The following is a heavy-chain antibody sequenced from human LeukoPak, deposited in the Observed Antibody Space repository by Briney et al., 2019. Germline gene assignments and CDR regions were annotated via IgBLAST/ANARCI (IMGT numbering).Heavy chain of an antibody. Sequence: GGSLRLSCAASGFTFSSYAMSWVRQAPGKGLGWVSAISGSGGSTYYADSVKGRFTISRDNSKNTLYLQMNSLRAEDTAVYYWAKPVPAAPFGYWGQGTLVTVSS. D-gene: IGHD2-2*01. CDR1: GFTFSSYA. V-gene: IGHV3-23*01. CDR2: ISGSGGST. J-gene: IGHJ4*02. CDR3: AKPVPAAPFGY.